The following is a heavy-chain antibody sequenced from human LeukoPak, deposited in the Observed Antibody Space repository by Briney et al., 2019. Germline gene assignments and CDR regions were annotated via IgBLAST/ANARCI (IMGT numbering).Heavy chain of an antibody. V-gene: IGHV4-4*07. J-gene: IGHJ4*02. CDR2: IYTSGST. Sequence: PSETLSLTCTVSGDSISNYYWSWIRQPAGKGLEWIRRIYTSGSTNCNPSLKSRVTMSVDTSKNQFSLKLSSVTAADTAVYYCARVSLVRGAPDYYFDYWGQGTLVTVSS. D-gene: IGHD3-10*01. CDR3: ARVSLVRGAPDYYFDY. CDR1: GDSISNYY.